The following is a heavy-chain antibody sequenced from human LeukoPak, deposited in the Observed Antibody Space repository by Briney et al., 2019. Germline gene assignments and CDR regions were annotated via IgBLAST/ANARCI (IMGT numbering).Heavy chain of an antibody. CDR2: IYTSGST. J-gene: IGHJ6*03. Sequence: SETLSLTCTVSGDSISSYYWSWIRQPAGKGLEWIGRIYTSGSTNYNPSLKSRVTMSVDTSRNQFSLKLSSVTAADTAVYFCARGGYCGMRSTSCYTNSYFYYYMDVWGKGTTVTVSS. D-gene: IGHD2-2*02. CDR3: ARGGYCGMRSTSCYTNSYFYYYMDV. V-gene: IGHV4-4*07. CDR1: GDSISSYY.